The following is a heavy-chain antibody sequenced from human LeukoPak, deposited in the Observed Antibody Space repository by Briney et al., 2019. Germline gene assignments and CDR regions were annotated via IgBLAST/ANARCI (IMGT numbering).Heavy chain of an antibody. CDR3: ASYIVATDNWYFDL. Sequence: SETLSLNCAVSGGSISSGGYSWSWIRQPPGKGLEWIGYIYHSGSTYYNPSLKSRVTISVDRSKNQFSLKLSSVTAADTAVYYCASYIVATDNWYFDLWGRGTLVTVSS. D-gene: IGHD5-12*01. J-gene: IGHJ2*01. V-gene: IGHV4-30-2*01. CDR2: IYHSGST. CDR1: GGSISSGGYS.